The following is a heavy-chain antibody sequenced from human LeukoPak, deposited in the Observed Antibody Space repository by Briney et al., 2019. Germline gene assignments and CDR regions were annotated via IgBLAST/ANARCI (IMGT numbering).Heavy chain of an antibody. CDR2: IYTSGST. J-gene: IGHJ4*02. CDR3: ARGPGRGSYPNY. Sequence: RASETQSLTCTVSGGSISSYYWSWIRQPAGKGLEWIGRIYTSGSTNYNPSLKSRVTMSVDTSKNQFSLELSSVTAADTAVYYCARGPGRGSYPNYWGQGTLVTVSS. CDR1: GGSISSYY. D-gene: IGHD1-26*01. V-gene: IGHV4-4*07.